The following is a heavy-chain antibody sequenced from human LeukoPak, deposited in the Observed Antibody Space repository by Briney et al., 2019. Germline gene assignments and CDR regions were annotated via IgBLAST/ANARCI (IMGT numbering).Heavy chain of an antibody. CDR1: GYTFTGYY. Sequence: GASVKVSCKASGYTFTGYYMHWARQAPGQGLEWMGWINPNSGGTNYAQKFQGRVTMTRDTSISTAYMELSRLRSDDTAVYYCARERGGDSSDAFDIWGQGTMVTVSS. V-gene: IGHV1-2*02. CDR2: INPNSGGT. D-gene: IGHD5-18*01. J-gene: IGHJ3*02. CDR3: ARERGGDSSDAFDI.